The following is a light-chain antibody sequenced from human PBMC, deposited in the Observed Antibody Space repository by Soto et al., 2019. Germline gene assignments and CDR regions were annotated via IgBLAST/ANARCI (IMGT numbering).Light chain of an antibody. J-gene: IGKJ1*01. Sequence: DIVMTQSPDSLAVSLGERATINCKSSQTVLHGSNYLAWYQQKPGQPPKLLIYWASTRESGVPDRFSGSGSGTDFTLPISSLQAEDVAVYYCQQYSTTPVTFGQGTKVEIK. CDR2: WAS. CDR1: QTVLHGSNY. CDR3: QQYSTTPVT. V-gene: IGKV4-1*01.